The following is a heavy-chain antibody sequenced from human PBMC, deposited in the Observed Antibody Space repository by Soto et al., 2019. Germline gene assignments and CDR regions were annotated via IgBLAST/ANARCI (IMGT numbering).Heavy chain of an antibody. J-gene: IGHJ4*02. CDR2: ISNSGSTM. Sequence: PGGSLRLSCAASWFTFNDYYMSWIRQAPGKGLEWISYISNSGSTMYYADSVKGRFTISRDNAKNSLYLQMDSLRAEDTAVYYCARSSRTLYPFDYWGRGTLVTVSS. CDR3: ARSSRTLYPFDY. V-gene: IGHV3-11*01. D-gene: IGHD3-16*01. CDR1: WFTFNDYY.